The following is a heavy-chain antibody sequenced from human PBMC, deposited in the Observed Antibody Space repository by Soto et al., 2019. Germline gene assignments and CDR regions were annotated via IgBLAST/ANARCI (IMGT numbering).Heavy chain of an antibody. J-gene: IGHJ5*02. CDR1: GGSVSSGSYY. Sequence: QVQLQESGPGLVKPSETLSLTCTVSGGSVSSGSYYWSWIRQPPGKGLEWIGYIYYSGSTNYNPSLKSRVTTSVDTSKNQFSLKLSSVTAADTAVYYCASTYSSSWPSWFDPWGQGTLVTVSS. CDR2: IYYSGST. CDR3: ASTYSSSWPSWFDP. D-gene: IGHD6-13*01. V-gene: IGHV4-61*01.